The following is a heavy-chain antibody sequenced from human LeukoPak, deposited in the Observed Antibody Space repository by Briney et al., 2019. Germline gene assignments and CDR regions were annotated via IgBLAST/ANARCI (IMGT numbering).Heavy chain of an antibody. CDR1: GFTFSSYA. CDR2: ISGSGGGT. Sequence: PGGSLRLSCAASGFTFSSYAMSWVRQAPGKGLEWVSAISGSGGGTDYADSVKGRFTISRDNSKNSLYLQMNSLRAEDTAVYYCAKDWTVAGTVDYWGQGTLVTVSS. V-gene: IGHV3-23*01. CDR3: AKDWTVAGTVDY. J-gene: IGHJ4*02. D-gene: IGHD6-19*01.